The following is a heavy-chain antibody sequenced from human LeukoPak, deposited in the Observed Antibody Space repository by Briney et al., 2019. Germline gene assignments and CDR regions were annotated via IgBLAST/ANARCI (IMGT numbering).Heavy chain of an antibody. Sequence: ASVKVSCKVSGYTLTELSMHWARQAPGKGLEWMGGFDPEDGETIYAQKFQGRVTMTEDTSTDTAYMELSSLRSEDTAVYYCATDRKRSKVTGTTYWGQGTLVTVSS. CDR1: GYTLTELS. CDR2: FDPEDGET. J-gene: IGHJ4*02. D-gene: IGHD1-7*01. CDR3: ATDRKRSKVTGTTY. V-gene: IGHV1-24*01.